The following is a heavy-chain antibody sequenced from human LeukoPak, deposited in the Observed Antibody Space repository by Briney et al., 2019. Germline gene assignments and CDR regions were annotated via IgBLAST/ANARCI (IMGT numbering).Heavy chain of an antibody. J-gene: IGHJ4*02. CDR1: GGSFSGYY. Sequence: SETLSLTCAVCGGSFSGYYWGWIRQPPGKGLEWIGEINHSGSTNYNPSLKSRVTISVDTSKNQFSLKLSSVTAADTAVYYCASHYNWNDAFDYWGQGTLVTVSS. CDR3: ASHYNWNDAFDY. CDR2: INHSGST. D-gene: IGHD1-20*01. V-gene: IGHV4-34*01.